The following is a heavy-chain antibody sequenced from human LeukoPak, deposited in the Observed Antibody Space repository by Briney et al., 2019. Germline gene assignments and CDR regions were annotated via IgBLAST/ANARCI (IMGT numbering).Heavy chain of an antibody. CDR1: GFTFSSYW. V-gene: IGHV3-7*01. J-gene: IGHJ6*03. Sequence: GGSLRLSCAASGFTFSSYWMSWVRQAPGKGLEWVANIKQDGSEKYYVDSVKGRFTISRDNAKNSLYLQMNSLRAEDTAVYYCARDLKYSSSWYRKPNYYYMDVWGKGTTVTVSS. CDR2: IKQDGSEK. CDR3: ARDLKYSSSWYRKPNYYYMDV. D-gene: IGHD6-13*01.